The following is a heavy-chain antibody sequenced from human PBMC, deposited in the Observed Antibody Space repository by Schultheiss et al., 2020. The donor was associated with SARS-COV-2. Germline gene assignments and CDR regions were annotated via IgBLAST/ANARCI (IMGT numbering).Heavy chain of an antibody. J-gene: IGHJ4*02. V-gene: IGHV4-4*07. D-gene: IGHD3-10*01. CDR1: GGSISSYY. CDR3: ARRGMVRGVFDY. CDR2: IYTSGST. Sequence: SETLSLTCTVSGGSISSYYWSWIRQPAGKGLEWIGRIYTSGSTNYNPSLKSRVTISVDTSKNQFSLKLSSVTAADTAVYYCARRGMVRGVFDYWGQGTLVTVSS.